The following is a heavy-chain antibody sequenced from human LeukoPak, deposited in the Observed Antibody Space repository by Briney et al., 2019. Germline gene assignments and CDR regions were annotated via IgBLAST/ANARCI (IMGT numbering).Heavy chain of an antibody. D-gene: IGHD3-10*01. V-gene: IGHV3-23*01. J-gene: IGHJ4*02. Sequence: PGGSLRLSCAASGFTFSSYAMSWVRQAPGKGLGWVSAISGSGGSTYYADSVKGRFTISRDNSKNTLYLQMNSLRAEDTAVYYCAKVPKVLWFGEPSDYWGQGTLVTVSS. CDR2: ISGSGGST. CDR1: GFTFSSYA. CDR3: AKVPKVLWFGEPSDY.